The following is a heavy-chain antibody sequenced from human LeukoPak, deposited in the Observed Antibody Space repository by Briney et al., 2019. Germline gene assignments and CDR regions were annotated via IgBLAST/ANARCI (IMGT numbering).Heavy chain of an antibody. CDR3: ARRRIVVVAATPGHNWFDP. CDR1: GGSISSSSYY. Sequence: TSETLSLTCTVSGGSISSSSYYWGWIRQPPGKGLEWIGSIYYSGSTYYNPSLKSRVTISVDTSKNQFSLKLSSVTAADTAVYYCARRRIVVVAATPGHNWFDPWAREPWSPSPQ. V-gene: IGHV4-39*01. D-gene: IGHD2-15*01. CDR2: IYYSGST. J-gene: IGHJ5*02.